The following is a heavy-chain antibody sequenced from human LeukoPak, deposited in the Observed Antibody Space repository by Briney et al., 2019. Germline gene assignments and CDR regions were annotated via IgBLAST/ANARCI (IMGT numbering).Heavy chain of an antibody. V-gene: IGHV4-39*07. CDR2: IYTSGST. CDR1: GGSISSSSYY. Sequence: PSETLSLTCTVSGGSISSSSYYWGWIRQPPGKGLEWIGRIYTSGSTNYNPSLKSRVTMSVDTSKNQFSLKLSSVTAADTAVYYCARGGSSGWYHFDYWGQGTLVTVSS. CDR3: ARGGSSGWYHFDY. J-gene: IGHJ4*02. D-gene: IGHD6-19*01.